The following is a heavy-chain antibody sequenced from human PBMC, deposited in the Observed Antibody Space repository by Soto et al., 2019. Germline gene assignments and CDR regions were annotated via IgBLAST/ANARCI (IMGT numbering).Heavy chain of an antibody. CDR2: ISWNSGSI. Sequence: EVQLVESGGGLVQPGRSLRLSCAASGFTFDDYAMHWVRQAPGKGLEWVSGISWNSGSIGYVDSVKGRFTISRDNAKNSLYLQMNSLRAEDTALYYCAKGDSSSFYYGMDVWGQGTTVTVSS. CDR3: AKGDSSSFYYGMDV. V-gene: IGHV3-9*01. D-gene: IGHD6-13*01. J-gene: IGHJ6*02. CDR1: GFTFDDYA.